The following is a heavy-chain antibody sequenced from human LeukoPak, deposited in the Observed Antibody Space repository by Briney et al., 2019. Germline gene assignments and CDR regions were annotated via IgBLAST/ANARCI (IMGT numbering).Heavy chain of an antibody. Sequence: GGSLRLSCAASGFTFSSYWMHWVRQAPGKGLVWVSRINSDGSSTSYADSVKGRFTISRDNAKNTLYLQMNSLRAEDTAVYYCARETRGSYVPGLDSWGQGTLVTVSS. CDR2: INSDGSST. CDR1: GFTFSSYW. V-gene: IGHV3-74*01. CDR3: ARETRGSYVPGLDS. J-gene: IGHJ4*02. D-gene: IGHD1-26*01.